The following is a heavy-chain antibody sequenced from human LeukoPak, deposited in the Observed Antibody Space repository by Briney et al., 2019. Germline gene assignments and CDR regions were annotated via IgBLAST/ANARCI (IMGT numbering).Heavy chain of an antibody. Sequence: SETLSLTCAVYGGSFSGYYWSWIRQPAGKGLEWIGRIYTSGSTNYNPSLKSRVTMSVDTSKNQFSLKLSSVTAADTAVYYCARRDSSRGVNAFDIWGQGTMVTVSS. CDR3: ARRDSSRGVNAFDI. D-gene: IGHD3-22*01. CDR1: GGSFSGYY. V-gene: IGHV4-59*10. CDR2: IYTSGST. J-gene: IGHJ3*02.